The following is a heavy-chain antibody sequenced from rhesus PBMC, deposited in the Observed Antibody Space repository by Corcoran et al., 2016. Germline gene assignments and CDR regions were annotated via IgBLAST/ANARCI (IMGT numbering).Heavy chain of an antibody. CDR2: IIPLVGIP. V-gene: IGHV1-198*02. D-gene: IGHD4-23*01. CDR3: ARGRNTVTTSTFDY. Sequence: QVQLVQSGAEVKKPGASVKVSCKASGFTFGSYALSWVRQAPGQGLEWMGVIIPLVGIPNYAEKFQCRVTITADTSTITAYMELSSLRSEDTSVYYCARGRNTVTTSTFDYWGQGVLVTVSS. CDR1: GFTFGSYA. J-gene: IGHJ4*01.